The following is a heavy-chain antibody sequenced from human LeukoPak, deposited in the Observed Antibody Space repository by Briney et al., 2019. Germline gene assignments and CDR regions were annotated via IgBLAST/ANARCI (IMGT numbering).Heavy chain of an antibody. J-gene: IGHJ3*02. CDR2: INHSGST. Sequence: SETLSLTCAVYGGSFSGYYWSWIRQPPGKGLEWIGEINHSGSTNYNPSLKSRVTISVDTSKNQFSLKLSSVTAADTAVYYCARRSDPRITIFGVVTGNAFDIWGQGTMVTVSS. CDR3: ARRSDPRITIFGVVTGNAFDI. D-gene: IGHD3-3*01. V-gene: IGHV4-34*01. CDR1: GGSFSGYY.